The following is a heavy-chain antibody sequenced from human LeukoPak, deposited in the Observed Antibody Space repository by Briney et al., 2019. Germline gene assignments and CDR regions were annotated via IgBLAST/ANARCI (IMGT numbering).Heavy chain of an antibody. CDR3: ARGSESYSMGDY. CDR2: ISGSGDNT. D-gene: IGHD2-15*01. CDR1: GFTFSTYA. V-gene: IGHV3-23*01. J-gene: IGHJ4*02. Sequence: PGGSLRLSCAASGFTFSTYAMSWVRQAPGKGLEWVSGISGSGDNTNYADSVKGRFTISKDNSKNTLSLQMSSLRVEDTAVYYCARGSESYSMGDYWGQGTLVTAST.